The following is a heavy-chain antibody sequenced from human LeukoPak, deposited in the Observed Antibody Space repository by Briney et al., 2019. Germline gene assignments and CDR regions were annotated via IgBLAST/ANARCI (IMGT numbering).Heavy chain of an antibody. Sequence: SETLSLTCSVSDGSMTNYYWSWIRQPAGKGLEWIGRMRTSVNNHYNPSFKSRVTMSVDTSKNQFSLKLSSVTAADTAVYYCARDQYYYGSGSTSYYFDYWGQGTLVTVSS. CDR1: DGSMTNYY. CDR2: MRTSVNN. J-gene: IGHJ4*02. CDR3: ARDQYYYGSGSTSYYFDY. V-gene: IGHV4-4*07. D-gene: IGHD3-10*01.